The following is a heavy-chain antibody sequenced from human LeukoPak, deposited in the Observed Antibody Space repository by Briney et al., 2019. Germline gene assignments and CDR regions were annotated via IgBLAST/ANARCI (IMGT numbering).Heavy chain of an antibody. J-gene: IGHJ3*02. CDR3: ATELYSFYHPYAFDI. V-gene: IGHV4-34*01. CDR2: INHSGST. Sequence: SETLSLTCAVYGGSFSGYYWSWIRQPPGKGLEWIGEINHSGSTNYNPSLKSRVTISVDTSKNQFSLKLSSVTAADTAVYYCATELYSFYHPYAFDIWGQGTMVTVSS. D-gene: IGHD5-18*01. CDR1: GGSFSGYY.